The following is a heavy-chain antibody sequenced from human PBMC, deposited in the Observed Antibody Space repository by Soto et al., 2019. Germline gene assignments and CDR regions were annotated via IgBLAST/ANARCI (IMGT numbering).Heavy chain of an antibody. J-gene: IGHJ6*02. CDR3: ARGLYDIVVVPAAIRNYGMDV. V-gene: IGHV4-34*01. Sequence: SETLSLTCAVYGGSFSGYYWSWIRQPPGKGLEWIGEINHSGSTNYNPSLKSRATISVDTSKNQFSLKLSSVTAADTAVYYCARGLYDIVVVPAAIRNYGMDVWGQGTTVTVSS. CDR2: INHSGST. CDR1: GGSFSGYY. D-gene: IGHD2-2*01.